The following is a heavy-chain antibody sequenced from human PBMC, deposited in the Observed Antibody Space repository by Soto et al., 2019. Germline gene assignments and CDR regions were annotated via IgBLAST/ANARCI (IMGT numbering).Heavy chain of an antibody. CDR1: GYSISSGYY. V-gene: IGHV4-38-2*01. D-gene: IGHD3-16*01. J-gene: IGHJ6*04. CDR3: AGGEAAFFYSGLAV. Sequence: PSETLSLTCAVSGYSISSGYYWGWIRRPPGKGLEWIAYIYDTGISGYTPSTSYNPSLKSRVTMSVDTSKSQFSLKLTSVTAADTAVFYCAGGEAAFFYSGLAVWGKGITVTVS. CDR2: IYDTGISGYTPST.